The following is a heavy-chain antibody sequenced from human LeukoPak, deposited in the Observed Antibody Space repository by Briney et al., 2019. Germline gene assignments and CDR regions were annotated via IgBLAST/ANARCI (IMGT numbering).Heavy chain of an antibody. D-gene: IGHD3-22*01. V-gene: IGHV3-23*01. Sequence: GGSLRLSCAASGFTFSSYAMSWVRQAPGKGLEWVSSITSSGAATYYADSVKGRFTISRDNSDDTLYLQMNSLRAEDTAVYYCAKDRPNYYGSNGHYYKLNGDCWGQGTLVTVSS. CDR1: GFTFSSYA. CDR2: ITSSGAAT. CDR3: AKDRPNYYGSNGHYYKLNGDC. J-gene: IGHJ4*02.